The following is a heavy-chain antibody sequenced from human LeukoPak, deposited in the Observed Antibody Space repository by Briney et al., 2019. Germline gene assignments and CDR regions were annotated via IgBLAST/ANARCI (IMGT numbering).Heavy chain of an antibody. CDR2: ISWNSGSI. J-gene: IGHJ5*02. Sequence: GGSLRLSCAASGFTFDDYAMHWVRQAPGKGLEWVSGISWNSGSIGYADSVKGRFTISRDNAKNSLYLQMNSLRAEDTALYYCAKDMKAAGSNWFDPWGQRTLVTVSS. CDR1: GFTFDDYA. V-gene: IGHV3-9*01. CDR3: AKDMKAAGSNWFDP. D-gene: IGHD6-13*01.